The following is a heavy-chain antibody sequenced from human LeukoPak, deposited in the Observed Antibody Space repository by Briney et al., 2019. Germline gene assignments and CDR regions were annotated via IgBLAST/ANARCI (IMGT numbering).Heavy chain of an antibody. CDR3: ARGMRDPETNWFDP. D-gene: IGHD3-10*01. CDR1: GGSISSYY. V-gene: IGHV4-59*01. J-gene: IGHJ5*02. CDR2: IYYSGST. Sequence: SETLSLTCTVSGGSISSYYWSWIRQPPGKGLEWIGYIYYSGSTNYNPSLKSRVTISVDTSKNQFSLKLSSVTAADTAVYYCARGMRDPETNWFDPWGQGTLVTVSS.